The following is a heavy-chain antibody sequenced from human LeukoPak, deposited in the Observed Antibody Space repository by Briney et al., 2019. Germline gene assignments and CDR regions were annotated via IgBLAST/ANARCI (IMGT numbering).Heavy chain of an antibody. Sequence: PSQTLSLTCAVSGGSISSGGYSWSWIRQPPGKGLEWIGEIYHSGSTNYNPSLKSRVTISVDKSKNQFSLKLSSVTAADTAVYYCARDLSSGWYGAYYYYGMDVWGQGTTVTVSS. V-gene: IGHV4-30-2*01. CDR1: GGSISSGGYS. CDR2: IYHSGST. CDR3: ARDLSSGWYGAYYYYGMDV. J-gene: IGHJ6*02. D-gene: IGHD6-19*01.